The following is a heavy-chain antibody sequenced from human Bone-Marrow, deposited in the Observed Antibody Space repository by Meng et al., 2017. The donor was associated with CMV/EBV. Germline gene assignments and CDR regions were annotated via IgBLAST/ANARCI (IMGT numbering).Heavy chain of an antibody. D-gene: IGHD6-6*01. Sequence: GESLKISCAASGFTFSSYSMNWVRQAPGKGLEWVSSISSSSSYIYYADSVKGRFTISRDNAKNSLYLQRNSLRAEDTAVYYCARAGYSSSSRDFQHWGQGTLVTVSS. J-gene: IGHJ1*01. CDR3: ARAGYSSSSRDFQH. CDR1: GFTFSSYS. CDR2: ISSSSSYI. V-gene: IGHV3-21*01.